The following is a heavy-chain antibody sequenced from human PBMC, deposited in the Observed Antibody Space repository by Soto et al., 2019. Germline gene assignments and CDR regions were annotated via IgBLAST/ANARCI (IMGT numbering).Heavy chain of an antibody. CDR1: GYAFTTYG. CDR2: ISAHNGNT. J-gene: IGHJ4*02. CDR3: ARGRYGDY. D-gene: IGHD1-1*01. Sequence: QVHLVQSGAEVKKPGASVKVSCKGSGYAFTTYGITWVRQAPGQGLEWMGWISAHNGNTNYAQKLQGRVTVTRDTSTSTAYMELRILRSDDTAVYYCARGRYGDYWGKGALVTVSS. V-gene: IGHV1-18*01.